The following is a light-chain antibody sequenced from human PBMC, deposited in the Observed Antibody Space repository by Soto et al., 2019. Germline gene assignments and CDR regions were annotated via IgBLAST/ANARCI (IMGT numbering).Light chain of an antibody. CDR1: QSLQHNNGNTL. CDR2: LAS. V-gene: IGKV2-28*01. CDR3: MQALQTPRT. J-gene: IGKJ4*02. Sequence: EIVMTQSPLSLTVTPGEPASISCKSSQSLQHNNGNTLLDWYMQKPGQSPQLLIYLASRRAPGAPDRVSGSGSGTDFTLRISTVEADDAAIYYCMQALQTPRTFGGGTKLEI.